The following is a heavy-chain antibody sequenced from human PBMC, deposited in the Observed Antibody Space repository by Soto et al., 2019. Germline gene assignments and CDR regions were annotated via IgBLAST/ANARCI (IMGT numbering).Heavy chain of an antibody. J-gene: IGHJ4*02. CDR3: AKDIEYRSSIGFDY. CDR1: GFTFSSYG. Sequence: GGSLRLSCAASGFTFSSYGMHWVRQAPGKGLEWVAVISYDGSNKYYADSVKGRFTISRDNSKNTLYLQMNSLRAEDTAVYYCAKDIEYRSSIGFDYWGQGTLVTVSS. D-gene: IGHD6-6*01. CDR2: ISYDGSNK. V-gene: IGHV3-30*18.